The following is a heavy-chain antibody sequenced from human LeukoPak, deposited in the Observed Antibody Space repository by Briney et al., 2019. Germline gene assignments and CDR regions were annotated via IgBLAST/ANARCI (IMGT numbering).Heavy chain of an antibody. CDR2: VSPSVTHI. CDR3: TRDPRNLDD. V-gene: IGHV3-11*01. Sequence: GRSLRLSCAASGFTLSETYMTCIRHAPGKGLESLSYVSPSVTHISYADSVKGRFTISRDNAKNSLYLQLNSLRVEDTAVYYCTRDPRNLDDWGREPWSPSPQ. D-gene: IGHD1-14*01. CDR1: GFTLSETY. J-gene: IGHJ4*02.